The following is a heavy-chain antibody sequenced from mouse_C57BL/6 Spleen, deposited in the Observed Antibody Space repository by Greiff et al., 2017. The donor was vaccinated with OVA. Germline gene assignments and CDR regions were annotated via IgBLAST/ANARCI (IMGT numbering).Heavy chain of an antibody. CDR2: IYPSDSET. CDR1: GYTFTSYW. Sequence: QVQLQQPGAELVRPGSSVKLSCKASGYTFTSYWMDWVKQRPGQGLEWIGNIYPSDSETHYNQKFKDKATLTVDKSSSTAYMQLSSLTSEDSAVYYCAREDYYGRAMDYWGQGTSVTVSS. D-gene: IGHD1-1*01. V-gene: IGHV1-61*01. CDR3: AREDYYGRAMDY. J-gene: IGHJ4*01.